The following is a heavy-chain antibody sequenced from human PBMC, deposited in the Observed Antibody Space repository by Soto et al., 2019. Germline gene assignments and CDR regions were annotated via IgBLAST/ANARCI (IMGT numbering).Heavy chain of an antibody. V-gene: IGHV1-2*04. CDR2: INPKSGGT. D-gene: IGHD2-8*01. Sequence: ASVKVSCKASGYSFTDYHIHWVRQAPGQGLEWLGRINPKSGGTSTAQKFQGWVTMTTDTSISTASMELTRLTSDDTAIYYCARGDATDCSNGVCSFFYNHDMDVWGQGTTVTV. CDR3: ARGDATDCSNGVCSFFYNHDMDV. CDR1: GYSFTDYH. J-gene: IGHJ6*02.